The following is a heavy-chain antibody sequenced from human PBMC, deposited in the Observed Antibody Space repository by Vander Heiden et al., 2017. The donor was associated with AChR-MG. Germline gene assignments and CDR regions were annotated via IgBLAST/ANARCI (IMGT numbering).Heavy chain of an antibody. V-gene: IGHV3-66*01. CDR3: ARDSSIAARHSY. J-gene: IGHJ4*02. CDR2: IYSGGST. CDR1: GFTVSSNY. Sequence: EVQLVESGGGLVQPWGSLRLSCAASGFTVSSNYMSWVRQAPGKGLEWVSVIYSGGSTYYADSVKGRFTISRDNSKNTLYLQMNSLRAEDTAVYYCARDSSIAARHSYWGQGTLVTVSS. D-gene: IGHD6-6*01.